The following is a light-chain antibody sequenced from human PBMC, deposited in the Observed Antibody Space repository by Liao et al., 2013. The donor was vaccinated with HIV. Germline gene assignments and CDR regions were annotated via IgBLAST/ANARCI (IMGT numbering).Light chain of an antibody. V-gene: IGLV3-1*01. CDR2: QDT. J-gene: IGLJ2*01. Sequence: SYEVTQPPSVSVSPGQTATITCSGDNLGEKYACWYQQKAGRSPLMVIYQDTKRPSGIPERFSGSNSGDTATLTISGTQPVDEADYYCQAWDRDTAIFGGGTKLTVL. CDR1: NLGEKY. CDR3: QAWDRDTAI.